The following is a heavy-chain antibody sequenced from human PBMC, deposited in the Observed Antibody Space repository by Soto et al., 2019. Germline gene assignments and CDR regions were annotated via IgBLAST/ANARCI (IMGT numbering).Heavy chain of an antibody. J-gene: IGHJ6*02. CDR3: ARGGIAARLSYYYGMDV. CDR1: GGTFSSYA. CDR2: IIPIFGTA. V-gene: IGHV1-69*13. Sequence: GASVKVSCKASGGTFSSYAISWVRQAPGQGLEWMGGIIPIFGTANYAQKFQGRVTITADESTSTAYMELSSLRSEDTAVYYCARGGIAARLSYYYGMDVWGQGTTVTVSS. D-gene: IGHD6-6*01.